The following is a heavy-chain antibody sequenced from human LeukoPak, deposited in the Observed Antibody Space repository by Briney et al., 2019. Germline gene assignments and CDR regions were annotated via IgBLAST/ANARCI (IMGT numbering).Heavy chain of an antibody. CDR2: ISSFSSYI. CDR3: ATHISTGQNAFDI. CDR1: GFTFSSYS. J-gene: IGHJ3*02. V-gene: IGHV3-21*01. Sequence: GGSLRLSCAASGFTFSSYSMNWVRQAPGKGLEWVSSISSFSSYIYYADSVKGRFTISRDNAKNSLYLQMNSPRAEDTAVYYCATHISTGQNAFDIWGQGTMVTVSS. D-gene: IGHD2/OR15-2a*01.